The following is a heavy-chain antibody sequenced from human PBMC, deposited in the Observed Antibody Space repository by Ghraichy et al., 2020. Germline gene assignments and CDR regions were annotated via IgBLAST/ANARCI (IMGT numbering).Heavy chain of an antibody. CDR2: IYYSGNT. V-gene: IGHV4-39*01. Sequence: ESLNISCTVSGDSITSSSYYWGWIRQPPGKGLEWIGSIYYSGNTYHNPSLKSRVTISVDTSKNQFSLKLSSVTAADTAVYYCAALAWFGVPPPDHWGQGTLVTVSS. J-gene: IGHJ4*02. D-gene: IGHD3-10*01. CDR3: AALAWFGVPPPDH. CDR1: GDSITSSSYY.